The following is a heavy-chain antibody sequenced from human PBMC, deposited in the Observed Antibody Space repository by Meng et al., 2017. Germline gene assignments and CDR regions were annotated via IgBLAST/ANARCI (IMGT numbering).Heavy chain of an antibody. V-gene: IGHV4-59*01. D-gene: IGHD3-10*01. CDR2: IYYSGST. CDR1: GGSISSYY. CDR3: ARGYYYGSGSNFDY. Sequence: SETLSLTCTVSGGSISSYYWSWIRQPPGKGLERIGYIYYSGSTNYNPSLKSRVTISVDTSKNQFSLKLSSVTAADTAVYYCARGYYYGSGSNFDYWGQGTLVTVSS. J-gene: IGHJ4*02.